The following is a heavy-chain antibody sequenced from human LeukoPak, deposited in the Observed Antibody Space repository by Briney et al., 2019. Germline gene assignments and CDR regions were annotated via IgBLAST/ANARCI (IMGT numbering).Heavy chain of an antibody. CDR1: GGTFSSYA. CDR3: ARGVYYDSSGYQQLFDY. CDR2: IIPILGIA. Sequence: PVKVSCKASGGTFSSYAISWVRQAPGQGLEWMGRIIPILGIANYAQKFQGRDTITADKSTSTAYMELSSLRSEDTAVYYCARGVYYDSSGYQQLFDYWGQGTLVTVSS. V-gene: IGHV1-69*04. D-gene: IGHD3-22*01. J-gene: IGHJ4*02.